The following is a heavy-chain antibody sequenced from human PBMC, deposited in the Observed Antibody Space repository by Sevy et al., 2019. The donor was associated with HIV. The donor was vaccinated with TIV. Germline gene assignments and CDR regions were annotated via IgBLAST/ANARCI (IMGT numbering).Heavy chain of an antibody. CDR2: INQDGSVK. CDR1: GFSLNNYW. V-gene: IGHV3-7*01. CDR3: VKAIAKDGSF. Sequence: GGSLRLSCVASGFSLNNYWMNWVRQAPGKGLEWVANINQDGSVKYYVYSGRGRFTISGDNARNLVFLQMSSLRVDDSALYYCVKAIAKDGSFWGQGTLVTVSS. J-gene: IGHJ4*02. D-gene: IGHD6-13*01.